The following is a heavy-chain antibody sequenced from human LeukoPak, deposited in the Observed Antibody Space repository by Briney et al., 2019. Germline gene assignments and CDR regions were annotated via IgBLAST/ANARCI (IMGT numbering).Heavy chain of an antibody. V-gene: IGHV1-8*02. Sequence: ASVKVPCKASGYTFTGYYMHWVRQAPGQGLEWMGWMNPNSGNTGYAQKFQGRVTMTRNTSISTAYMELSSLRSEDTAVYYCARGTVGGWANWFDPWGQGTLVTVSS. D-gene: IGHD1-26*01. CDR1: GYTFTGYY. J-gene: IGHJ5*02. CDR3: ARGTVGGWANWFDP. CDR2: MNPNSGNT.